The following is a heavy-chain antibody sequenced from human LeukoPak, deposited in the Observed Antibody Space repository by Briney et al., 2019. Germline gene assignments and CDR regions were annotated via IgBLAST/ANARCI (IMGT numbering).Heavy chain of an antibody. CDR1: GGSFSGYY. J-gene: IGHJ4*02. D-gene: IGHD2-2*03. CDR2: IYHSGST. CDR3: ASMDILVLPAASFDY. V-gene: IGHV4-34*01. Sequence: SETLSLTCAVYGGSFSGYYWSWIRQPPGKGLEWIGTIYHSGSTSFNPSLKSRVTMSVDTSKNQFSLKLTSVTAADTAVYYCASMDILVLPAASFDYWGQGTLVTVSS.